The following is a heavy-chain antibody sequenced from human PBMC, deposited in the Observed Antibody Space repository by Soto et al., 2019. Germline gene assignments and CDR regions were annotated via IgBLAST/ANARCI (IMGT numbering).Heavy chain of an antibody. D-gene: IGHD5-18*01. V-gene: IGHV3-30*03. CDR1: GFTFSSYG. CDR2: ISYDGSNK. Sequence: PGGSLRLSCAASGFTFSSYGMHWVRQAPGKGLEWVAVISYDGSNKYYADSVKGRFTISRDNSKNTLYLQMNSLRAEDTAVYYCAREGPAMVSDYWGRGTLVTVSS. CDR3: AREGPAMVSDY. J-gene: IGHJ4*02.